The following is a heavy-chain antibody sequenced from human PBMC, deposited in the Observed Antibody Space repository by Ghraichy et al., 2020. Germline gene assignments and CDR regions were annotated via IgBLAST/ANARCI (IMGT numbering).Heavy chain of an antibody. CDR2: INHSGST. D-gene: IGHD1-26*01. J-gene: IGHJ5*02. CDR3: ARGPGLRSGFDP. Sequence: SETLSLTCAVYGGSFSGYYWSWIRQPPGKGLEWIGEINHSGSTNYNPSLESRVTMSVDTSKNQFSLKLSSVTAADTAVYYCARGPGLRSGFDPWGQGTLVTVSS. V-gene: IGHV4-34*01. CDR1: GGSFSGYY.